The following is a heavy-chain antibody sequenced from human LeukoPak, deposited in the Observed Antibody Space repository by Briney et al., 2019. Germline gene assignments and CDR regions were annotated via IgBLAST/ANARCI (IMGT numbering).Heavy chain of an antibody. D-gene: IGHD6-19*01. CDR1: GFTFSSYA. CDR3: AKVAGNGGRQIDDAFDI. V-gene: IGHV3-23*01. Sequence: PGGSLRLSCAASGFTFSSYAMSWVRQAPGKGLEWVSAISGSGGSTYYADSVKGRFTISRDNSKNTLYLQMNSLRAEDTAVYYCAKVAGNGGRQIDDAFDIWGQGTMVTVSS. CDR2: ISGSGGST. J-gene: IGHJ3*02.